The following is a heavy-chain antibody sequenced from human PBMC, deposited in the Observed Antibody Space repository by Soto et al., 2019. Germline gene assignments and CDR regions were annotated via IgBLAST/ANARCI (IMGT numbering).Heavy chain of an antibody. J-gene: IGHJ2*01. CDR3: ARGGSIAAAGPHWYFDL. V-gene: IGHV4-30-4*01. Sequence: QVQLQESGPGLVKPSQTLSLTCTVSGGSISSGDYYWSWIRQPPGKGLEWIGYIYYSGSTYYNPSLKSRVTISVDTSTNQFSLKLNSVTAADTAVYYCARGGSIAAAGPHWYFDLWGRGTLVTVSS. CDR2: IYYSGST. CDR1: GGSISSGDYY. D-gene: IGHD6-13*01.